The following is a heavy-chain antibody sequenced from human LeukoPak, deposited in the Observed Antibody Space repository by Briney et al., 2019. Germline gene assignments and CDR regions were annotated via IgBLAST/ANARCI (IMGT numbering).Heavy chain of an antibody. CDR1: GFTFSSNW. J-gene: IGHJ4*02. CDR3: ARGPSYYDFWSGYYAPYYFDY. CDR2: IKQDGSEK. Sequence: GGSLKLSCAASGFTFSSNWMSWVRQAPGKGLEWVANIKQDGSEKYYVDSVKGRFTISRDNAKNSLYLQMNSLRAEDTAVYYCARGPSYYDFWSGYYAPYYFDYWGQGTLVTVSS. V-gene: IGHV3-7*01. D-gene: IGHD3-3*01.